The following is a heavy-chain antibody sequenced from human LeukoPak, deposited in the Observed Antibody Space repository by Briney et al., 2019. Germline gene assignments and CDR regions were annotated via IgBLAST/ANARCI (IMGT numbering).Heavy chain of an antibody. CDR2: ISYDGSNK. Sequence: GGSLRLSCAASGLTFSSYAMHWVRQAPGKGLEWVAVISYDGSNKYYADSVKGRFTISRDNSKNTLYLQMNSLRAEDTAVHYCASQLRWSYYRGQGTLVTVSS. CDR1: GLTFSSYA. J-gene: IGHJ4*02. D-gene: IGHD4-23*01. CDR3: ASQLRWSYY. V-gene: IGHV3-30*04.